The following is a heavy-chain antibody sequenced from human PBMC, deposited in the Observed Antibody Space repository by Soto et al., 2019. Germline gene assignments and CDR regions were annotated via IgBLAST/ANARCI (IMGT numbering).Heavy chain of an antibody. CDR3: AKDFYDFWSGYYDY. D-gene: IGHD3-3*01. Sequence: QVQLVESGGGVVQPGRSLRLSCAASGFTFSSYGMHWVRQAPGKGLEWVAVISYDGSNKYYADSVKGRFTISRDNSKNTLYLQMNSLRAEDTAVYYCAKDFYDFWSGYYDYWGQGTLVTVSS. V-gene: IGHV3-30*18. CDR2: ISYDGSNK. J-gene: IGHJ4*02. CDR1: GFTFSSYG.